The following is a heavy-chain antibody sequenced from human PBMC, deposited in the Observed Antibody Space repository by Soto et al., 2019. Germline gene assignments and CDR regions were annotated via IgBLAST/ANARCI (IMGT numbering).Heavy chain of an antibody. CDR3: ARDDCSYGSCHLYYYYMDV. D-gene: IGHD2-15*01. V-gene: IGHV3-11*01. Sequence: GGSLRLSCAASGFPFSEFYMTWIRQTPGKGLEWVSYISSNGDSTNYADSVRGRFTISRDNAKNSLYLQMNSLRAEDTGVYYCARDDCSYGSCHLYYYYMDVWGRGTTVTVSS. J-gene: IGHJ6*03. CDR1: GFPFSEFY. CDR2: ISSNGDST.